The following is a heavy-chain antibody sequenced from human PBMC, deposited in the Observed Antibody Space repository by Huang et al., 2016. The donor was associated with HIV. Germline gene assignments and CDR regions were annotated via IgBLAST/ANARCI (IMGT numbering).Heavy chain of an antibody. J-gene: IGHJ3*02. Sequence: QLVQSGAEVKKPGESLKISCKGSGDTFTNSWFGWVRQMPGKGLEWRGRSYPSDSDTKYSPSFQGQVTLSADKSISTAFLQWSSLKASDTAMYYCARRQWLRQTWGAFNIWGQGTMVIVSS. D-gene: IGHD6-19*01. CDR1: GDTFTNSW. CDR3: ARRQWLRQTWGAFNI. V-gene: IGHV5-51*03. CDR2: SYPSDSDT.